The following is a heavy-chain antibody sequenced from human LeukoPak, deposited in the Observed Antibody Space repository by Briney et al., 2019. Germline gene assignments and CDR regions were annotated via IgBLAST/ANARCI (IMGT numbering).Heavy chain of an antibody. CDR1: GFTFSSYA. V-gene: IGHV3-23*01. CDR2: ISGSGGST. CDR3: ARDSSKRPFYDREYYFDY. Sequence: PGGSLRLSCAASGFTFSSYAMSWVRQAPGKGLEWVSAISGSGGSTYYADSVKGRFTISRDNAKNSLYLQMNSLRAEDTAVYYCARDSSKRPFYDREYYFDYWGQGTLVTVSS. D-gene: IGHD3-22*01. J-gene: IGHJ4*02.